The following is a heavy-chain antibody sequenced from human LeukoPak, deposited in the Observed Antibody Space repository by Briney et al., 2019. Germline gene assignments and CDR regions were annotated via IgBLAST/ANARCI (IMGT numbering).Heavy chain of an antibody. CDR2: INPSGGST. CDR3: ARAVVGATRGIDY. V-gene: IGHV1-46*01. Sequence: ASVKVSCKASGYTFTSYYMHWVRQAPGQGLEWMGIINPSGGSTSYAQKFQGRVTMTRDTSTSAVYMEQSSLRSDDTAVYYCARAVVGATRGIDYWGQGTLVTVSS. J-gene: IGHJ4*02. D-gene: IGHD1-26*01. CDR1: GYTFTSYY.